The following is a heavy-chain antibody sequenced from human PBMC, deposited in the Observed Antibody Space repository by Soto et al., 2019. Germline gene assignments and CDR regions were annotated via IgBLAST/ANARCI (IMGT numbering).Heavy chain of an antibody. J-gene: IGHJ4*02. CDR3: ARDDFDSSGFDF. Sequence: QVQLIQSGAEVKKPRASVKVSCKASGYAFSNYAIHWVRQAPGQSLEWMGWVNAGNGNRKYSQKFQGRVTVTRDTSASTVYMELSSLRSEDTAVYYCARDDFDSSGFDFWGQGTLVTVSS. D-gene: IGHD3-22*01. V-gene: IGHV1-3*01. CDR1: GYAFSNYA. CDR2: VNAGNGNR.